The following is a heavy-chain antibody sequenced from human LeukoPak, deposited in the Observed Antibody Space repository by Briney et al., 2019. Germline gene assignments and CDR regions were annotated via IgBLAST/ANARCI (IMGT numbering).Heavy chain of an antibody. CDR1: GFTFSSYA. CDR2: INQDGTDK. J-gene: IGHJ4*02. Sequence: GGSLRLSCAASGFTFSSYAMSWIRQAPGKGLEWVANINQDGTDKYYVDSVKGRFTFSRDNAQNSLYLQMSSLRVEDTAVYYCVTYSTGLYKGLEFWGQGTQVTVSS. D-gene: IGHD2-8*02. CDR3: VTYSTGLYKGLEF. V-gene: IGHV3-7*03.